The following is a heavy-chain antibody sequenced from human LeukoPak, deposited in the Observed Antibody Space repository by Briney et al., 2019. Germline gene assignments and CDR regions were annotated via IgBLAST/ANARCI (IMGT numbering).Heavy chain of an antibody. CDR3: ARENTLGAFDI. CDR1: GFTFSSYA. V-gene: IGHV3-48*01. J-gene: IGHJ3*02. CDR2: ISSSSSAI. Sequence: GGSLRLSCAASGFTFSSYAMNWVRQAPGKGLEWVSYISSSSSAIYYADSVKGRFTISRDNAKNSLYLQMNSLRAEDTAVYYCARENTLGAFDIWGQGTMVTVSS. D-gene: IGHD6-6*01.